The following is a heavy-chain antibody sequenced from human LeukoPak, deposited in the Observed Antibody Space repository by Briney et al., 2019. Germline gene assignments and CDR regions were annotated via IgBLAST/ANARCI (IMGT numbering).Heavy chain of an antibody. V-gene: IGHV3-72*01. D-gene: IGHD2-15*01. CDR2: SRNKARGYTT. CDR3: SRAWAAGKHYVGY. Sequence: SGGSLRLSCAASGFTFSSYAMSWVRQAPGKGLEWVGRSRNKARGYTTEYAASVKGRFTISRDDSKNSVFLQMNSLKNEDTAVYYCSRAWAAGKHYVGYWGQGTLVTVSS. CDR1: GFTFSSYA. J-gene: IGHJ4*02.